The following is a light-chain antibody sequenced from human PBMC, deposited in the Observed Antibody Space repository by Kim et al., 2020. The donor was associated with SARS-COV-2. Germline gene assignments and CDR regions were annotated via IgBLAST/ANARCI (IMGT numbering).Light chain of an antibody. V-gene: IGKV1-5*03. Sequence: DIQMTQSPSTLSASVGDTVTISCRASESFSSWLAWYQQKPGKAPNLLIYKASNLESGVPSRFSGSESGTEFTLTITSLQPDDFATYYCQQYYIFPSTFGQVTKLEI. CDR2: KAS. J-gene: IGKJ2*01. CDR1: ESFSSW. CDR3: QQYYIFPST.